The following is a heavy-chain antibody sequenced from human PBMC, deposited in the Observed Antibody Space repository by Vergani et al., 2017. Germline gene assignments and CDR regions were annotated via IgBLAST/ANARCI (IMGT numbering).Heavy chain of an antibody. J-gene: IGHJ6*03. Sequence: QVQLVESGGGEVQPGRSLRLSCSAAGFPFSDYGVHWVRQAPGKGLEWVSVISYDGNKKNYADSVKGRFTISRDNSKNTMYLQMNSLRGEDTAVYYCARHKEQLVPGNYYYYYYMDVWGKGTTVTVSS. CDR1: GFPFSDYG. CDR2: ISYDGNKK. D-gene: IGHD6-13*01. CDR3: ARHKEQLVPGNYYYYYYMDV. V-gene: IGHV3-30*03.